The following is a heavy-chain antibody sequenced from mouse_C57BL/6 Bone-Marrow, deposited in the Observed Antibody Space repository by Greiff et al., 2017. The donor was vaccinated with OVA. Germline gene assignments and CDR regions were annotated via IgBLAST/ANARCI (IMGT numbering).Heavy chain of an antibody. D-gene: IGHD1-1*01. CDR1: GFTFSSYG. Sequence: VQLKQSGGDLVKPGGSLKLSCAASGFTFSSYGMSWVRQTPDKRLEWVATISSGGSYTYYPDSVKGRFTISRDNAKNTLYLQMSSLKSEDTAMYYCARLATVVENYAMDYWGQGTSVTVSS. J-gene: IGHJ4*01. CDR3: ARLATVVENYAMDY. CDR2: ISSGGSYT. V-gene: IGHV5-6*01.